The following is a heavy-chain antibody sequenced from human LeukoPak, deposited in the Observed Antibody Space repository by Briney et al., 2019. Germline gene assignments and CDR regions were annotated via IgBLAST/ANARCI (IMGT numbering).Heavy chain of an antibody. CDR3: ARQLSTASSLYYFDY. CDR1: GSTFSSYS. D-gene: IGHD5-24*01. V-gene: IGHV3-21*01. CDR2: ISSSSSYI. Sequence: GGSLRLSCAASGSTFSSYSMNWVRQAPGKGLEWVSSISSSSSYIYYADSVKGRFTISRDNAKNSLYLQMNSLRAEDTAVYYCARQLSTASSLYYFDYWGQGTLVTVSS. J-gene: IGHJ4*02.